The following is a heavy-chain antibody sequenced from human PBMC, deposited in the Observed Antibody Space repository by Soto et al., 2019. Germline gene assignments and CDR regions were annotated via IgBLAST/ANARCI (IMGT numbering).Heavy chain of an antibody. CDR3: ARALVVVTAPRPGYFDL. CDR2: IYYSGST. J-gene: IGHJ2*01. V-gene: IGHV4-61*01. Sequence: QVQLQESGPGLVKPSETLSLTCTVSGGSVSSGSYYWSWIRQPPGKGLEWIGYIYYSGSTNYNPFLKSRVTISVDTSKQQFSLKLSSVTAADTAVYYCARALVVVTAPRPGYFDLWGRGTLVTVSS. D-gene: IGHD2-21*02. CDR1: GGSVSSGSYY.